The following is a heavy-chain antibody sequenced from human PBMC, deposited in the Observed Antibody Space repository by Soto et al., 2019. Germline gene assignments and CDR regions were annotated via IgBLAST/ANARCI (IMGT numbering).Heavy chain of an antibody. V-gene: IGHV1-46*03. CDR3: ASWGRYCSSTTCSNYSFDY. Sequence: WASVKVSCKASGYTFTTYYMHWVRQAPGQGLEWLGIINPSGGRTTYAQKFQGRVSMTRDTSTTTVYMELSSLRSEDTAVYYCASWGRYCSSTTCSNYSFDYWGQGTLVTVSS. D-gene: IGHD2-2*01. J-gene: IGHJ4*02. CDR2: INPSGGRT. CDR1: GYTFTTYY.